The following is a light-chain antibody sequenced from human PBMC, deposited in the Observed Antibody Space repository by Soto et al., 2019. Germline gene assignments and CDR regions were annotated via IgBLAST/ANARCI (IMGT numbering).Light chain of an antibody. CDR3: LQDYNCPWT. CDR1: QDIRND. V-gene: IGKV1-6*01. Sequence: AIQMTPSPSSLSASVGDRVTITCRASQDIRNDLGWYQEKVGQAPKLLIYAASKLQSGVPSRYSGSGSGTDFTLTISSLQTEDFASYYCLQDYNCPWTFGQGTKVEI. CDR2: AAS. J-gene: IGKJ1*01.